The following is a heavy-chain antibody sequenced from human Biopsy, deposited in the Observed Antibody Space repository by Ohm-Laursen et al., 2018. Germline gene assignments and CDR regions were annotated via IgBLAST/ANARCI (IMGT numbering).Heavy chain of an antibody. CDR1: GDSVTKYY. CDR3: ARDSGILNYGNFKYYHYYGMDV. Sequence: SDTLSLTCIVSGDSVTKYYWSWIRQPPGKGLEWIGHIYYSVMTNYNPSLQSRVSISVDTSRNQVSLTLGSVTAADTAVYYCARDSGILNYGNFKYYHYYGMDVWGQGTKVTVFS. CDR2: IYYSVMT. V-gene: IGHV4-59*02. D-gene: IGHD4-11*01. J-gene: IGHJ6*02.